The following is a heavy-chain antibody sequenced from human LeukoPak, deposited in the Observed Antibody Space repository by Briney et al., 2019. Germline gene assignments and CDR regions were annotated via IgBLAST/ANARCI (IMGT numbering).Heavy chain of an antibody. D-gene: IGHD1-26*01. J-gene: IGHJ4*02. CDR2: IHYRGTT. Sequence: PSETLSLTCTVSGGSISSSSYYWGWIRQPPGKGLEWIGSIHYRGTTYYNPSLKSRVFLSVDTSKDQFSLNLSSVTVADTAVYYCARVARSGTYSLDFWGQGILVTVSS. CDR3: ARVARSGTYSLDF. CDR1: GGSISSSSYY. V-gene: IGHV4-39*07.